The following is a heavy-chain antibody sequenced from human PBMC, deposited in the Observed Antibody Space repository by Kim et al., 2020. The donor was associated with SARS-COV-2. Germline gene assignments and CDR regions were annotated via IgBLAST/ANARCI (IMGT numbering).Heavy chain of an antibody. D-gene: IGHD6-19*01. V-gene: IGHV3-30*18. CDR2: ISYDGSNK. CDR3: AKELPPGYSSGWSYYYYGMHV. Sequence: GGSLRLSCAASGFTFSSYGMHWVRQAPGKGLEWVAVISYDGSNKYYADSVKGRFTISRDNSKNTLYLQMNSLRAEDTAVYYCAKELPPGYSSGWSYYYYGMHVWGQGTTVTVSS. J-gene: IGHJ6*02. CDR1: GFTFSSYG.